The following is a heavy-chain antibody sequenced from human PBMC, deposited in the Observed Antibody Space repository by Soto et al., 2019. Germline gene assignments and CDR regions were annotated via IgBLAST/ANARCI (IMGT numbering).Heavy chain of an antibody. J-gene: IGHJ6*02. D-gene: IGHD3-3*01. Sequence: GGSLRLSCVGSGLTFSSYTMHWVRQAPGKGLEWVSLISWDGGSTYYADSVKGRFTISRDNSKNSLYLQMNSLRTEDTALYYCAKAAYYDSNYYGMDVWGQGTTVTVSS. CDR3: AKAAYYDSNYYGMDV. V-gene: IGHV3-43*01. CDR2: ISWDGGST. CDR1: GLTFSSYT.